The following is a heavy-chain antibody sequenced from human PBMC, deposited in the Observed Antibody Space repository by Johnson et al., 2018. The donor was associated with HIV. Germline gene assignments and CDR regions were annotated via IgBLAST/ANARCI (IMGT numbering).Heavy chain of an antibody. CDR2: LWYDGSNK. V-gene: IGHV3-33*06. CDR1: GFTFSSYG. Sequence: VQLVESGGGVVQPGRSLRLSCAASGFTFSSYGMHWVRQAPGKGLAWVAVLWYDGSNKYYAASVKGRFTISRDNSKNTLYLQMNSLRAEDTAVYYCAKDMGAYQLLYAFDIWGQGTMVTVSS. J-gene: IGHJ3*02. CDR3: AKDMGAYQLLYAFDI. D-gene: IGHD2-2*02.